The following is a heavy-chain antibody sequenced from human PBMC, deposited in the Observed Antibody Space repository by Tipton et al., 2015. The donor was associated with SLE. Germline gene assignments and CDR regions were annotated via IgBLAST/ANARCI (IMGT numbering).Heavy chain of an antibody. V-gene: IGHV4-39*06. J-gene: IGHJ3*01. Sequence: LRLSCTVSGGAITSDGYFWAWVRQPPGKGLEWIGNIYYSVSTYYNPSLKSRVTISIDTSKNQFTLRLTSVSAADTAVYYCARRPLTTDEAFDVWGPGTMVTVSS. CDR2: IYYSVST. CDR3: ARRPLTTDEAFDV. D-gene: IGHD4-17*01. CDR1: GGAITSDGYF.